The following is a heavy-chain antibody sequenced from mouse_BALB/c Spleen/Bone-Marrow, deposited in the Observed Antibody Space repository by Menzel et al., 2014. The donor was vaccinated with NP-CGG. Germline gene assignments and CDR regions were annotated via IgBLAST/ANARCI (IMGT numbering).Heavy chain of an antibody. CDR3: GRGIRNPYAMDY. V-gene: IGHV1-67*01. D-gene: IGHD2-4*01. CDR2: ISTYYGNT. Sequence: QVQLKQSGPELVRPGVSVKISCKGSGYTFTDYVMHWVKQSHAKSLEWIGVISTYYGNTNYNQKFKGKATMTVDKSSSQAYMELGKFATEDSCNYFCGRGIRNPYAMDYWGQGTSVTVSS. J-gene: IGHJ4*01. CDR1: GYTFTDYV.